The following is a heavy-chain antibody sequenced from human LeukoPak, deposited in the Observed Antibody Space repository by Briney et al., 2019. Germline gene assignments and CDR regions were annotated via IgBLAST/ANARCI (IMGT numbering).Heavy chain of an antibody. CDR3: ARSPGAPFDY. J-gene: IGHJ4*02. CDR2: VYFRGTT. D-gene: IGHD7-27*01. V-gene: IGHV4-59*01. CDR1: GGSISSYY. Sequence: SETLSLTCTVSGGSISSYYWSWIRQPPEKGLEWIGYVYFRGTTNCNPSIKSRVTISVDTSKNQFSLKLTSVTAADTAVYYCARSPGAPFDYWGQGSLVTVSS.